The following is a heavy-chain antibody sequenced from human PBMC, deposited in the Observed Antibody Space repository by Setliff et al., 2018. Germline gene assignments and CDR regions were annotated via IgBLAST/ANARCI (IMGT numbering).Heavy chain of an antibody. D-gene: IGHD2-15*01. Sequence: SETLSLTCTVSGDSISNYYWIRQTAGKGLEWIGSIYAGEATYYNPSLESRVVISVDSSKKRFSLKVSSVTAADTAVYYCARAIVIVLPNALKVYFDHWGPGVQVTVSS. CDR1: GDSISNYY. CDR3: ARAIVIVLPNALKVYFDH. CDR2: IYAGEAT. J-gene: IGHJ4*02. V-gene: IGHV4-4*07.